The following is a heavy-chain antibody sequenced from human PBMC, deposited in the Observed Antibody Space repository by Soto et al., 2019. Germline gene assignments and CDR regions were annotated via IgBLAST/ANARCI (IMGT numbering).Heavy chain of an antibody. Sequence: VGSVRLSCAASGFTFSSYSMNWVRQAPGKGLEWVSSISSSSSYIYYADSVKGRFTISRGNAKNSLYLQMNSLRAEDTAVYYCARFSWLELLSPFDYWGQGTLVTVS. D-gene: IGHD1-7*01. CDR3: ARFSWLELLSPFDY. J-gene: IGHJ4*02. CDR2: ISSSSSYI. CDR1: GFTFSSYS. V-gene: IGHV3-21*01.